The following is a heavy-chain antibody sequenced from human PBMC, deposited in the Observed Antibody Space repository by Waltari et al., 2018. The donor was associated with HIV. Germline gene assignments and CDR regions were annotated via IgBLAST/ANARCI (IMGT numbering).Heavy chain of an antibody. CDR1: GFTFRSYE. CDR2: ISSSGSTI. Sequence: EVQLVESGGGLVQPGGSLGLSCAAPGFTFRSYEMNWVRQAPGKGLEWVSYISSSGSTIYYADSVKGRFTISRDNAKNSLYLQMNSLRAEDTAVYYCARVDNRRLVVYGMDVWGQGTTVTVSS. J-gene: IGHJ6*02. D-gene: IGHD2-2*03. V-gene: IGHV3-48*03. CDR3: ARVDNRRLVVYGMDV.